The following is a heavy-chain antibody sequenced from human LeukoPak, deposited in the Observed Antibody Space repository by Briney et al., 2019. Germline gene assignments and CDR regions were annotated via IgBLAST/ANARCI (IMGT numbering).Heavy chain of an antibody. D-gene: IGHD3-22*01. J-gene: IGHJ3*02. CDR2: IYYSGST. V-gene: IGHV4-59*01. CDR3: ARTRKYYYDSSGYLDAFDI. Sequence: SETLSLTCTVSGGSISSYYWSWIRQPPGKGLEWIGYIYYSGSTNYNPSLKSRVTTSVDTSKNQFSLKLSSVTAADTAVYYCARTRKYYYDSSGYLDAFDIWGQGTVVTVSS. CDR1: GGSISSYY.